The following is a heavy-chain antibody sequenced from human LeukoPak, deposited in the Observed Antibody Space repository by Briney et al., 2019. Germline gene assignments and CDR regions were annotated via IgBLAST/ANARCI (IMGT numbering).Heavy chain of an antibody. V-gene: IGHV4-59*08. CDR1: GGSISGYY. CDR2: IYNSGST. Sequence: PSETLSLTCTVSGGSISGYYWSWIRQPPGKGLEWIGYIYNSGSTNYNPSLKSRVTISVDTSKNQFSLKLSSVTAADTAVYYCARHRGYYDSSAYNWFDSWGQGTLVTVSS. D-gene: IGHD3-22*01. CDR3: ARHRGYYDSSAYNWFDS. J-gene: IGHJ5*01.